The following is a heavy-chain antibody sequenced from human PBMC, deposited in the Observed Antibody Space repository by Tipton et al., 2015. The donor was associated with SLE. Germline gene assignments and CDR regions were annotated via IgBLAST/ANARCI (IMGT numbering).Heavy chain of an antibody. D-gene: IGHD6-13*01. V-gene: IGHV4-59*11. CDR1: GDSINSHY. Sequence: TLSLTCTVSGDSINSHYWSWIRQPPGKGLEWIGYISDSGSTNYNPSLKSRVTISVDTSKNQCSLNLSSVTAADTAVYYCARAFGAAAGEDYWGQGTLVTVSS. CDR3: ARAFGAAAGEDY. J-gene: IGHJ4*02. CDR2: ISDSGST.